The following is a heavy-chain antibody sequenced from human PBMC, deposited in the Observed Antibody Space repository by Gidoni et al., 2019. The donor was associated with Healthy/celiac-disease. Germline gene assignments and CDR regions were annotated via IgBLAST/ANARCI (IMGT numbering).Heavy chain of an antibody. V-gene: IGHV4-59*08. CDR3: ARFHDTDAFDI. D-gene: IGHD1-1*01. Sequence: QPPGKGLEWIGYIYYSGSTNYNPSLKSRVTISVDTSKNQFSLKLSSVTAADTAVYYCARFHDTDAFDIWGQGTMVTVSS. J-gene: IGHJ3*02. CDR2: IYYSGST.